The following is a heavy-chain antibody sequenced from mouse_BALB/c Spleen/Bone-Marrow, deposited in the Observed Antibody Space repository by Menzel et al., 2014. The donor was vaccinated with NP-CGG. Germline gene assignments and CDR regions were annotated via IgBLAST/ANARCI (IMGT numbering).Heavy chain of an antibody. CDR2: IHPSDSET. CDR3: AREKVYYGISWFAY. Sequence: QVHVKQSGTELVRPGASVKLSCKASGYSFTTYWMNWVKQRPGQGLEWIGMIHPSDSETRLNQKFKDKATLTVDESSSTAYMQLNSPTSEDSAVYYCAREKVYYGISWFAYWGQGTLVTVSA. V-gene: IGHV1-61*01. J-gene: IGHJ3*01. D-gene: IGHD2-1*01. CDR1: GYSFTTYW.